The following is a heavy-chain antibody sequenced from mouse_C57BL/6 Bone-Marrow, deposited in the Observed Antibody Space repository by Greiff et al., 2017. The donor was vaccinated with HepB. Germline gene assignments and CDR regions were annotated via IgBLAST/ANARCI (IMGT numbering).Heavy chain of an antibody. V-gene: IGHV14-4*01. CDR2: IDPENGDT. J-gene: IGHJ2*01. Sequence: VQLKESGAELVRPGASVKLSCTASGFNIKDDYMHWVKQRPEQGLEWIGWIDPENGDTEYASKFQGKATITADTSSNTAYLQLSSLTSEDTAVYYCTTGSYVDYWGQGTTLTVSS. CDR1: GFNIKDDY. CDR3: TTGSYVDY.